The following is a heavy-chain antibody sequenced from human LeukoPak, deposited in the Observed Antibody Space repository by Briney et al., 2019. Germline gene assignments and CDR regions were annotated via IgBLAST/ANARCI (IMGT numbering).Heavy chain of an antibody. CDR3: ATAYSSGWYILIY. V-gene: IGHV4-59*08. CDR2: IYYSGTT. J-gene: IGHJ4*02. D-gene: IGHD6-19*01. CDR1: GGSVSSYS. Sequence: SETLSLTCTVSGGSVSSYSWSWIRQPPGKGLEWIGYIYYSGTTNYKPSLKSRVTILVDTTKNQFSLKVSSVTAADTAVYYCATAYSSGWYILIYWGQGTLVTVSS.